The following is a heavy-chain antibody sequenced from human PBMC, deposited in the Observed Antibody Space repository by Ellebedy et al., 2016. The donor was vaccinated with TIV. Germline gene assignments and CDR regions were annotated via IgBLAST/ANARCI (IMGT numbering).Heavy chain of an antibody. V-gene: IGHV3-73*01. CDR3: VLSVWWGDYYGMDV. D-gene: IGHD6-19*01. CDR1: GLTFSDSG. CDR2: IRSTVNSYAT. Sequence: GESLKISCAVSGLTFSDSGVHWVRQAYDKGLEWVGRIRSTVNSYATAYATSVKGRFTFSRDDSQNVAYMQMHSLKIEDTAVYFGVLSVWWGDYYGMDVWGQGTTFTVSS. J-gene: IGHJ6*02.